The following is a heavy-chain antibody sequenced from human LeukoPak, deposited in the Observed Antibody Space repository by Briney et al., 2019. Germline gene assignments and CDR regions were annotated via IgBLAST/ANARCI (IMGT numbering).Heavy chain of an antibody. V-gene: IGHV1-2*02. CDR3: ARGKKLELLFDY. CDR1: GYTFTSYG. CDR2: INPNSGGT. D-gene: IGHD1-7*01. Sequence: ASVKVSCNASGYTFTSYGISWVRQAPGQGLEWMGWINPNSGGTNYAQKFQGRVTMTRDTSISTAYMELSRLRSDDTAVYYCARGKKLELLFDYWGQGTLVTVSS. J-gene: IGHJ4*02.